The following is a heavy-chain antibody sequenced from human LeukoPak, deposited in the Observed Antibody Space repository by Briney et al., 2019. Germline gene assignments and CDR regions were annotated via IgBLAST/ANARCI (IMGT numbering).Heavy chain of an antibody. D-gene: IGHD4-17*01. V-gene: IGHV1-18*01. Sequence: ASVKVSCKASGYTXTNYGITWVRQAPGQGLEWMGWISPYKGDRNYAQSLQGRVTMTTDTSTSTAYMEVRSLRSDDTAVYYCATEGGWQPTDYGDNVYWGQGTLVTVSS. CDR1: GYTXTNYG. CDR2: ISPYKGDR. CDR3: ATEGGWQPTDYGDNVY. J-gene: IGHJ4*02.